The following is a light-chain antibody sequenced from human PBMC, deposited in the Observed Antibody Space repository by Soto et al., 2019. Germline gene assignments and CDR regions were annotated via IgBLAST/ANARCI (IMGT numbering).Light chain of an antibody. CDR1: QSVRSY. CDR2: DAS. Sequence: EILLPQSPATLSLSPGEGHTLSCRASQSVRSYLAWYQQKLGKAPRLLIYDASKRATGIPARFSGSGSGTDFTLTIRRLEPEDFAVYHCQHYGSSRTFGQGTKV. V-gene: IGKV3-20*01. CDR3: QHYGSSRT. J-gene: IGKJ1*01.